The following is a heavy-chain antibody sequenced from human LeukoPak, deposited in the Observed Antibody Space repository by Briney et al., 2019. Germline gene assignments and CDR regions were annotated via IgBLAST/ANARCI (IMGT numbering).Heavy chain of an antibody. CDR1: GYTFTGYY. CDR3: ARDRHFYDILTGYYTYYYGMDV. V-gene: IGHV1-2*02. D-gene: IGHD3-9*01. J-gene: IGHJ6*02. Sequence: PLASVKVSCKASGYTFTGYYMHWVRQAPGQGLEWMGWINPNSGGTNYAQKFQGRVTMTRDKSISTAYMELSRLRSDDTAVYYCARDRHFYDILTGYYTYYYGMDVWGQGTTVTVSS. CDR2: INPNSGGT.